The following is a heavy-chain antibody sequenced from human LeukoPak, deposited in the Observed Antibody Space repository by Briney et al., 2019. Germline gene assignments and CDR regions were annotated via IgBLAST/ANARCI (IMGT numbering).Heavy chain of an antibody. CDR3: AKADTTLDPFDH. V-gene: IGHV3-43*01. J-gene: IGHJ4*02. CDR1: GFTFDDYT. CDR2: ISWDAGRT. D-gene: IGHD5-18*01. Sequence: GGSLRLSCAASGFTFDDYTMHWVRQAPGKGLEWVSLISWDAGRTYYADSVKGRFTISRDNSKNSLYLQMNSLRTEDTALYYCAKADTTLDPFDHWGQGTLVAVSS.